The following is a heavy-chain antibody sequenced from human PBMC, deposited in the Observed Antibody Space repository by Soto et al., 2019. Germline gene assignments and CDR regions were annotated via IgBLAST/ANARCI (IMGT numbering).Heavy chain of an antibody. J-gene: IGHJ2*01. D-gene: IGHD3-22*01. CDR2: IIPIFGTA. CDR3: ARALSSGYYYGGDAWYFDL. V-gene: IGHV1-69*01. Sequence: VQLVQSGAEVKKPGSSVKVSCKASGGTFSSYAISWVRQAPGQGLEWMGGIIPIFGTANYAQKFQGRVTITADESTSTAYMELSSLRSEDTAVYYCARALSSGYYYGGDAWYFDLWGRGTLVTVSS. CDR1: GGTFSSYA.